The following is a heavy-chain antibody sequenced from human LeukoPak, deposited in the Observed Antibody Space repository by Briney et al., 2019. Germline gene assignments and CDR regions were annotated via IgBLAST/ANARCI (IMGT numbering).Heavy chain of an antibody. Sequence: SETLSLTCTVSGGSISIYYWSWIRQPPGKGLEWVGHIYYTGSTNYNPSLKSRVTLSVDTSKNQFSLNLSSVTAADTAVYYCARVDSINWYDSRGYFDYWGQGTLVTVSS. CDR3: ARVDSINWYDSRGYFDY. D-gene: IGHD6-13*01. J-gene: IGHJ4*02. CDR1: GGSISIYY. V-gene: IGHV4-59*01. CDR2: IYYTGST.